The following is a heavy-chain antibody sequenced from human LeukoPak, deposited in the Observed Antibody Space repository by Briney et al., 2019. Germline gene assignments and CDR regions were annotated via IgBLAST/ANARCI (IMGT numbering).Heavy chain of an antibody. Sequence: ASVKVSCKASGYTFTSYGISWVRQAPGQGLEWMGWISAYNGNTNYAQKLQGRVTMTTDTSTSTTYMELRSLRSDDTAVYYCARDSLPKYYDILTGYRWFDPWGQGTLVTVSS. V-gene: IGHV1-18*01. J-gene: IGHJ5*02. CDR2: ISAYNGNT. D-gene: IGHD3-9*01. CDR1: GYTFTSYG. CDR3: ARDSLPKYYDILTGYRWFDP.